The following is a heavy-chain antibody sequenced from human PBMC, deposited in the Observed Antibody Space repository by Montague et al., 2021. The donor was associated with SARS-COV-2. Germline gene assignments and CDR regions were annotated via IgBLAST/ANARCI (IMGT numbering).Heavy chain of an antibody. CDR3: TSGREGNYNVMDV. D-gene: IGHD1-1*01. J-gene: IGHJ6*02. CDR2: IQHEKKKYK. CDR1: GDSVVELRRK. Sequence: CAISGDSVVELRRKSEEDTYELQTPTKLVGRIQHEKKKYKDYEVSVRGRVNINPDTYKNQFYLQLNSVTHEDTAIDYCTSGREGNYNVMDVWGHGTTVTVSS. V-gene: IGHV6-1*01.